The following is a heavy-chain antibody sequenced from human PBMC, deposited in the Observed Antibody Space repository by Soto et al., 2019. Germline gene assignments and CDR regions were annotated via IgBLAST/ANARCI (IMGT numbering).Heavy chain of an antibody. CDR1: VFTFSSYA. CDR2: ISGSSGST. V-gene: IGHV3-23*01. D-gene: IGHD2-2*01. CDR3: AKDGKDCSSTRCDAYYYYALDV. Sequence: PGGSLRLSCAASVFTFSSYAMSWVRQAPGRGLEWVSAISGSSGSTYFADSVKGRFTISRDNFKNTLYLQMNSLRAEDKAVYYCAKDGKDCSSTRCDAYYYYALDVWGQGTTVTVS. J-gene: IGHJ6*02.